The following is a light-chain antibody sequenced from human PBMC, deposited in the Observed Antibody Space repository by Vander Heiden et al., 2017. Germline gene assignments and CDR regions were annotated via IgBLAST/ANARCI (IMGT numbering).Light chain of an antibody. V-gene: IGLV2-14*01. Sequence: QPALTQPASVSGSPGHPITISCTGTSSGVGGYNYVSWYQQHPGKTPKLMIYDVSNRPSGVSNRFSGSKSGNTASLTISGLQAEDEADYYCSSYTSSSTPVVFGGGTKLTVL. J-gene: IGLJ2*01. CDR1: SSGVGGYNY. CDR2: DVS. CDR3: SSYTSSSTPVV.